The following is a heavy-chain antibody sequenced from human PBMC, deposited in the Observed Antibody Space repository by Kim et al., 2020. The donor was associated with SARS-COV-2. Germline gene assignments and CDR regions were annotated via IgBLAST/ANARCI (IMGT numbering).Heavy chain of an antibody. V-gene: IGHV7-4-1*02. CDR3: ARDPQSGGD. CDR2: INTLTGKP. CDR1: GYTFINYA. Sequence: ASVKVSCKASGYTFINYAINWVRQAPGQGLEWMGWINTLTGKPTYAQGFAGRFVFSSDTSVATTYLQISGLKSEDTGLYFCARDPQSGGDWGQGTLVTVS. D-gene: IGHD3-10*01. J-gene: IGHJ4*02.